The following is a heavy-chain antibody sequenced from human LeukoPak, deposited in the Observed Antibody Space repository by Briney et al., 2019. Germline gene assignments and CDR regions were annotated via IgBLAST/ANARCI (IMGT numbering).Heavy chain of an antibody. D-gene: IGHD6-6*01. Sequence: GGSLRLSCAASGFTFSSYAMRWVRQAPGKGLAWVSAISGSGGSTYYADSVKGRFTISRDNSKNTLYLQMNSLRAEDTAVYYCAKPLERGQIVQPLDYWGQGTLVTVSS. CDR1: GFTFSSYA. CDR3: AKPLERGQIVQPLDY. V-gene: IGHV3-23*01. J-gene: IGHJ4*02. CDR2: ISGSGGST.